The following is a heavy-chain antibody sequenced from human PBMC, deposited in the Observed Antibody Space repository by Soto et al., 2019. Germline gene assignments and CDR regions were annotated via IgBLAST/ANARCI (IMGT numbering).Heavy chain of an antibody. V-gene: IGHV4-38-2*01. Sequence: SETLSLTCAVSGYSISSGHSWVWIRQPPGKGLEWIGSIFHTGSTYYNPSLKRRVTFLVDTSKNQFSLKLSSVTAADTAVYFCATLPRLDGMDVWGQGTTVTVSS. D-gene: IGHD6-25*01. J-gene: IGHJ6*02. CDR1: GYSISSGHS. CDR3: ATLPRLDGMDV. CDR2: IFHTGST.